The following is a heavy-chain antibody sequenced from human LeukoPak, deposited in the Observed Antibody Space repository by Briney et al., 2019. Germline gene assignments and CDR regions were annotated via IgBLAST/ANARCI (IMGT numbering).Heavy chain of an antibody. V-gene: IGHV3-30*18. Sequence: GGSLRLSCAASGFTFSSYGMHWARQAPGKGLEWVAVMSYDGSNKYYADSVKGRFTISRDNSKNTLYLQMNSLRAEDTAVYYCAKDRYYYDSSGYYYYYYGMDGWGQGTTVTVSS. CDR1: GFTFSSYG. J-gene: IGHJ6*02. CDR2: MSYDGSNK. D-gene: IGHD3-22*01. CDR3: AKDRYYYDSSGYYYYYYGMDG.